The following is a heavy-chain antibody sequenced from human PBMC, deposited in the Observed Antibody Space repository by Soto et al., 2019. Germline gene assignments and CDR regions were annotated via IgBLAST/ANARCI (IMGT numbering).Heavy chain of an antibody. CDR2: IYWNNNK. V-gene: IGHV2-5*01. Sequence: QITLKESGPTLVKPTQTLTLTCTFSGFPLSAVAVGVGWIRQPPGKALEWLALIYWNNNKHYSPSLENRLTITKDTSKNQVVLTMTDMDPVDTATYYCAHTYYTSGSSLDYWGQGTLVTVSS. J-gene: IGHJ4*02. CDR1: GFPLSAVAVG. CDR3: AHTYYTSGSSLDY. D-gene: IGHD3-10*01.